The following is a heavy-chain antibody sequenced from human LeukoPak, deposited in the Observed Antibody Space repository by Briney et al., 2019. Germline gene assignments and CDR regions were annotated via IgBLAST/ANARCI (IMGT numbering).Heavy chain of an antibody. D-gene: IGHD5-24*01. CDR1: GGTFSSYA. V-gene: IGHV1-69*13. CDR3: AMAARDAFDI. Sequence: SVKVSCKASGGTFSSYAISWVRQAPGQGLEWMGGIIPIFGTANYAQKFQGRVTVTADESTSTAYMELSSLRSEDTAVYYCAMAARDAFDIWGQGTMVTVSS. CDR2: IIPIFGTA. J-gene: IGHJ3*02.